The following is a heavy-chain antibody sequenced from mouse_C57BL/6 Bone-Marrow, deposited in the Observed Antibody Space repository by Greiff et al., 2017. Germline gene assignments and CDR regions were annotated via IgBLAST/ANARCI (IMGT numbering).Heavy chain of an antibody. CDR2: INPSSGYT. CDR1: GYTFTSYT. D-gene: IGHD2-4*01. Sequence: VQLQQSGAELARPGASVKMSCKASGYTFTSYTMHWVKQRPGQGLEWIGYINPSSGYTKYNQKFKDKATLTADTSSSTAYMQLSSLTSEDSAVYYCARGDYQYYFDYWGPGTTLTVSS. J-gene: IGHJ2*01. CDR3: ARGDYQYYFDY. V-gene: IGHV1-4*01.